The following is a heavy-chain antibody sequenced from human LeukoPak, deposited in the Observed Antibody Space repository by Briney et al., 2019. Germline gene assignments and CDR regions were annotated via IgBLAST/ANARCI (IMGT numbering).Heavy chain of an antibody. CDR1: GYTFASYG. CDR3: ARVYGERLYYFDY. D-gene: IGHD4-17*01. J-gene: IGHJ4*02. Sequence: GASVKVSCKASGYTFASYGISWVRQAPGQGLEWMGWINPNSGGTNYAQKPQGRVTMTTDTSTSTAYMELRSLRSDDTAVYYCARVYGERLYYFDYWGQGTLVTVSS. V-gene: IGHV1-18*01. CDR2: INPNSGGT.